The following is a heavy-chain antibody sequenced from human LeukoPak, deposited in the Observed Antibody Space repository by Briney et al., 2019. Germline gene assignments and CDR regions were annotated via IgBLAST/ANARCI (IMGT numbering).Heavy chain of an antibody. CDR3: ARDGQEGDNSAFDI. J-gene: IGHJ3*02. CDR1: GVTLSDHH. CDR2: TRDKARGYRT. V-gene: IGHV3-72*01. D-gene: IGHD3-22*01. Sequence: GGSLRLSCAASGVTLSDHHMDWVRQAPGKGLEWVGRTRDKARGYRTEYAASVKDRFTISRDDSKTLVYLQMNSLKIEDTAVNYCARDGQEGDNSAFDIWGQGTVVTVYS.